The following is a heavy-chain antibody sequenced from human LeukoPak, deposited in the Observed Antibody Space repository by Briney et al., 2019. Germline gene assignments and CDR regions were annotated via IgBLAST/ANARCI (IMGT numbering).Heavy chain of an antibody. Sequence: PGRSLRLSCAASGFTFSNYSMHWVRQAPGKGLEWVAVMSYVGSNKYYADSVKGRFTISRDNSKNTLYLQMNSLRAEDTALYYCARGAVAGTGGDYWGQGTLVTVSS. D-gene: IGHD6-19*01. CDR2: MSYVGSNK. CDR1: GFTFSNYS. CDR3: ARGAVAGTGGDY. V-gene: IGHV3-30*03. J-gene: IGHJ4*02.